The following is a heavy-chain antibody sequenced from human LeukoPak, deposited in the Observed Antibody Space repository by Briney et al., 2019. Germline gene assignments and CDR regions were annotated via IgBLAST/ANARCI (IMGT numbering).Heavy chain of an antibody. CDR2: IGNDGSVT. V-gene: IGHV3-74*01. D-gene: IGHD2-2*01. CDR3: ASQLSSYPAGS. J-gene: IGHJ5*02. Sequence: GGSLRLSCAASGFTFSIYWMHWVRQEAGEGLVWVSGIGNDGSVTTYADSVKGRFTISRDNAKNTLYLQMNTQRVEDMAVYYCASQLSSYPAGSWGQGTQVTVSS. CDR1: GFTFSIYW.